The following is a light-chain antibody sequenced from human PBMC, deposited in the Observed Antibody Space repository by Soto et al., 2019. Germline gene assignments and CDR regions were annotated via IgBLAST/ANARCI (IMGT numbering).Light chain of an antibody. J-gene: IGKJ4*01. V-gene: IGKV1-5*03. CDR3: HQYSASHT. CDR2: KAS. Sequence: DIPMTQSPSTLSASVGDRIIITCRASESISSWLAWYQQKPGKAPKLLSYKASTLESGVPSRFRVSGSGTEFTLAISSLQPDDSATYFCHQYSASHTFGGGTKVEIK. CDR1: ESISSW.